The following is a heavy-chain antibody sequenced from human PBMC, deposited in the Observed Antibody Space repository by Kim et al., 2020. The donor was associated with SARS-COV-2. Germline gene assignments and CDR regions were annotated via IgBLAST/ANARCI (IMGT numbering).Heavy chain of an antibody. CDR3: TRDLVPGGADY. D-gene: IGHD6-6*01. CDR2: LSLDSDRI. J-gene: IGHJ4*02. V-gene: IGHV3-9*01. Sequence: GGSLRLSCEMSGFKFERFAVHWVRQPPGKGLEWVSVLSLDSDRIGYADSVQGRFTVSRDKAKDTLYLQMDSLRIEDTAFYYCTRDLVPGGADYWGQGTLVTVSS. CDR1: GFKFERFA.